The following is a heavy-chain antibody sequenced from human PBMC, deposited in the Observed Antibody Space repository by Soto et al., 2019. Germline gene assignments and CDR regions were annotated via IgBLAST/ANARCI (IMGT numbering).Heavy chain of an antibody. D-gene: IGHD3-10*01. CDR1: GGTFSSYA. CDR3: ARDPRGRHYYYYYGMDV. Sequence: QVQLVQSGAEVKKPGSSVKVSCKASGGTFSSYAISWVRQAPGQGLEWMGGIIPIFGTANYAQKFQGRVTITADKSTSTAYMELSSLRSEDTAVYYCARDPRGRHYYYYYGMDVWGQGTTVTVSS. CDR2: IIPIFGTA. V-gene: IGHV1-69*06. J-gene: IGHJ6*02.